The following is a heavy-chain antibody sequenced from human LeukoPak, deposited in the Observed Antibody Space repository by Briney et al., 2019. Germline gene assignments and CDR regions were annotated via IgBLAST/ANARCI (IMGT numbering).Heavy chain of an antibody. CDR1: GFTFSSYG. D-gene: IGHD2-15*01. Sequence: GGSLRLSCAASGFTFSSYGMHWVRQAPGKGLEWVAFIRYDGSNKYYADSVKGRFTISRDNSKNTLYLQMNSLRAEDTAVYYCARGGKLLEPFDYWGQGTLVTVSS. CDR3: ARGGKLLEPFDY. CDR2: IRYDGSNK. V-gene: IGHV3-30*02. J-gene: IGHJ4*02.